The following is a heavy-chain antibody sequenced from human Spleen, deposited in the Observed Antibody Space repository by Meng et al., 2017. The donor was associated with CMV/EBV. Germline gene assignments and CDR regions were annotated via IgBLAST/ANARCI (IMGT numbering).Heavy chain of an antibody. J-gene: IGHJ4*02. CDR3: ARDLLQIDY. Sequence: LACVACGLTFSTYWMDWVRQVPGKGLVWVSRINIGGSSTNYADSVKGRFTISRDNAKNTLYLQMNSLRAEDTAVYYCARDLLQIDYWGQGTLVTVSS. CDR2: INIGGSST. V-gene: IGHV3-74*01. D-gene: IGHD3-22*01. CDR1: GLTFSTYW.